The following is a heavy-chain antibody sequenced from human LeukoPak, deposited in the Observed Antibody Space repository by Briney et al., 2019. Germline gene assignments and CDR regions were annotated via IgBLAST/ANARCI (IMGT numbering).Heavy chain of an antibody. D-gene: IGHD2-2*01. CDR1: GGSISSSSYY. V-gene: IGHV4-39*01. CDR3: ARGGDIVVVPAAIYGGNWFDP. CDR2: IYYSGST. Sequence: SETLSLTCTVSGGSISSSSYYWGWIRQPPGEGLEWIGSIYYSGSTYYNPSLKSRVTISVDTSKNQFSLKLSSVTAADTAVYYCARGGDIVVVPAAIYGGNWFDPWGQGTLVTVSS. J-gene: IGHJ5*02.